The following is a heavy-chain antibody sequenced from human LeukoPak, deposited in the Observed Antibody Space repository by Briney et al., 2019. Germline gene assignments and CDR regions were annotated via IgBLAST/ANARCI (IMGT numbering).Heavy chain of an antibody. J-gene: IGHJ5*02. CDR3: ARALCINGICEWFDP. CDR2: IQTSGGT. V-gene: IGHV4-61*02. CDR1: GASISSGIYF. D-gene: IGHD2-8*01. Sequence: SETLSLTCTVSGASISSGIYFWSWIRQPAGKGLEWIGRIQTSGGTNYNPSLESRVTISIDTSKNQFSLTLRSVTAADTAVYYCARALCINGICEWFDPWGQGTLVTVSS.